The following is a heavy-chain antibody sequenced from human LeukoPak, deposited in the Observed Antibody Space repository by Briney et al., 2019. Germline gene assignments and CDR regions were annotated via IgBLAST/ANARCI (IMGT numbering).Heavy chain of an antibody. CDR1: NFTVSTNY. CDR2: ISGSGDST. J-gene: IGHJ4*02. Sequence: PGGSLRLSCAASNFTVSTNYMTWVRQAPGKGLEWVSGISGSGDSTYYADSVKGRFTISRDNSKNTLYLQMNSLRAEDTAVYYCARRSGIAVAGAFDYWGQGTLVTVSS. D-gene: IGHD6-19*01. V-gene: IGHV3-23*01. CDR3: ARRSGIAVAGAFDY.